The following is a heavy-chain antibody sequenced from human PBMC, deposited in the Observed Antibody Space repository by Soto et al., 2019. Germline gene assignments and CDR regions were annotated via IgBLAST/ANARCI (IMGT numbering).Heavy chain of an antibody. Sequence: PSETLSLTCAVYGGSFSGYYWSWIRQPPGKGLEWIGEINHSGSTNYNPSLKSRVTISVDTSKNQFSLKLSSMTAADTAVYYCASINFWSPPFDYWGQGTLVTVSS. CDR3: ASINFWSPPFDY. V-gene: IGHV4-34*01. CDR2: INHSGST. J-gene: IGHJ4*02. D-gene: IGHD3-3*01. CDR1: GGSFSGYY.